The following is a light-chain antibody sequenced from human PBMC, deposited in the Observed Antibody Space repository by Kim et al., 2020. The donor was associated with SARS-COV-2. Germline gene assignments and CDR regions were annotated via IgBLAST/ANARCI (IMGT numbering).Light chain of an antibody. V-gene: IGLV3-1*01. CDR3: EAWDSSTGV. Sequence: VSPGQTASITCSGDKLGDKYACWYQQKPGQSPVLVIYQDSKRPSGIPERFSGSNSGNTATLTISGTQAMDEADYYCEAWDSSTGVFGGGTQLTVL. CDR2: QDS. J-gene: IGLJ3*02. CDR1: KLGDKY.